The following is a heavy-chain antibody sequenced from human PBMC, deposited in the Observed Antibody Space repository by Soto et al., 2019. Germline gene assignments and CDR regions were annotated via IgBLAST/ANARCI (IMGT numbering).Heavy chain of an antibody. CDR2: IYYSGST. D-gene: IGHD3-22*01. CDR3: ARDDSSGYYYTFGFDY. V-gene: IGHV4-59*01. Sequence: ASETLSLTCTVSGGSISSYYWSWIRQPPGKGLEWIGYIYYSGSTNYNPSLKSRVTISVDTSKNQFSLKLSSVTAADTAVYYCARDDSSGYYYTFGFDYWGQGTLVTVSS. CDR1: GGSISSYY. J-gene: IGHJ4*02.